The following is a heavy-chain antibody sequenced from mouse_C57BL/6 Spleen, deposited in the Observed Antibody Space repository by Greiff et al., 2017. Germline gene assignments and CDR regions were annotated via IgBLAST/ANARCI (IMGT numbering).Heavy chain of an antibody. J-gene: IGHJ3*01. V-gene: IGHV5-4*01. Sequence: EVQGVESGGGLVKPGGSLKLSCAASGFTFSSYAMSWVRQTPEKRLEWVATISDGGSYTYYPDNVKGRFTISRDNAKNNLYLQMSHLKSEDTAMYYCARDQGDPTVWFAYWGQGTLVTVSA. CDR3: ARDQGDPTVWFAY. D-gene: IGHD3-3*01. CDR1: GFTFSSYA. CDR2: ISDGGSYT.